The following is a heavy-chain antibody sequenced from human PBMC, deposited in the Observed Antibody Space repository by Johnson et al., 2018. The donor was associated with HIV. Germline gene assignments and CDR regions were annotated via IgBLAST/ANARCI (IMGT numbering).Heavy chain of an antibody. D-gene: IGHD3-22*01. V-gene: IGHV3-30-3*01. J-gene: IGHJ3*02. Sequence: QVQLVESGGGVVQPGRSLRLSCAASGFTFSSYAMHWVRQAPGKGLEWVAVISYDGSNKYYADSVKGRFTISRDTSKNTLYLQMNSLRAEDTAVYYCARDGPYYDSSGYYYGTVLYAFDIWGQGTMVTVSS. CDR1: GFTFSSYA. CDR2: ISYDGSNK. CDR3: ARDGPYYDSSGYYYGTVLYAFDI.